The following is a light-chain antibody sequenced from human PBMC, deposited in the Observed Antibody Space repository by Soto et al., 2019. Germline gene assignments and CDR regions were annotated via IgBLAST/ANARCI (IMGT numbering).Light chain of an antibody. J-gene: IGKJ1*01. Sequence: DIQMTQSPSPLSASVGDRVTITCRSSQSVSTSLAWYRQKPGKAPKLIIYRASNLQSGVPSRFGGAGSGTEFTLTISSLQPDDVATYYCQQYNTYSRTFGQGTKVDIK. CDR3: QQYNTYSRT. CDR1: QSVSTS. CDR2: RAS. V-gene: IGKV1-5*03.